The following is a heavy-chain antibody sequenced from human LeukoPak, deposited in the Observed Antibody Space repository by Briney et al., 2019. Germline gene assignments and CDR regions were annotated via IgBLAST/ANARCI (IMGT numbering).Heavy chain of an antibody. V-gene: IGHV3-30*01. J-gene: IGHJ4*02. Sequence: GGSLRLSCAASGFSISTYAMHWVRQAPGKGLEWVAVISYDGDNKYIADSVKGRFSISRDNSKNTLYLKMNSLRAEDTAVYYCTRVPDTGPSFDYWGQGTLVTVSS. CDR2: ISYDGDNK. D-gene: IGHD2-8*02. CDR3: TRVPDTGPSFDY. CDR1: GFSISTYA.